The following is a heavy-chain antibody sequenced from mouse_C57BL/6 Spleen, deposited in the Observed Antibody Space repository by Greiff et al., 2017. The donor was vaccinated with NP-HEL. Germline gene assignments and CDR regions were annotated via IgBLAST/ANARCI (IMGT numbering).Heavy chain of an antibody. J-gene: IGHJ2*01. CDR2: IDPSDSYT. D-gene: IGHD6-1*01. CDR3: ARGQLTASYYFDY. V-gene: IGHV1-59*01. Sequence: QVQLQQPGAELVRPGTSVKLSCKASGYTFTSYWMHWVKQRPGQGLEWIGVIDPSDSYTNYNQKFKGKATLTVDTSSSTAYMQLSSLTSEDSAVYYCARGQLTASYYFDYWGQGTTLTVSS. CDR1: GYTFTSYW.